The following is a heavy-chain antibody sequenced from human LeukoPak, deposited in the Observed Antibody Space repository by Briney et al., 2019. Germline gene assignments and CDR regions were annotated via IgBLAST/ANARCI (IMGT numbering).Heavy chain of an antibody. CDR3: ARHSGVTPFDY. Sequence: SETLSLTCTVSGGSISSYYWSWIRQPPGKGLEWIGYIYYSGSTNYNPSLKSRVTISVDTSKNQFSLELSSVTAADTAVYYCARHSGVTPFDYWGQGTLVTVSS. D-gene: IGHD2-21*02. CDR2: IYYSGST. CDR1: GGSISSYY. J-gene: IGHJ4*02. V-gene: IGHV4-59*08.